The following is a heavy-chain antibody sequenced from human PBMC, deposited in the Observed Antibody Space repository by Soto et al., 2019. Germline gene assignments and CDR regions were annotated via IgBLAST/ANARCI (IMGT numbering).Heavy chain of an antibody. CDR3: SCDDFWRGMSV. Sequence: TLSVTCAVSGGFIIRCGYPWSWLRQPPGKGLEWIGYMYHSGSTYYNPSLKSRVTISVDTSKNQFSLKLSSVTAADTALYYYSCDDFWRGMSVWSQGSTV. V-gene: IGHV4-30-2*02. D-gene: IGHD3-3*01. CDR1: GGFIIRCGYP. J-gene: IGHJ6*02. CDR2: MYHSGST.